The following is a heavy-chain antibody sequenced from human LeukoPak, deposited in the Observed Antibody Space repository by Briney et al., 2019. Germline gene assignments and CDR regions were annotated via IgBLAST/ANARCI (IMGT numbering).Heavy chain of an antibody. V-gene: IGHV4-34*01. J-gene: IGHJ3*02. CDR2: INRSGTT. CDR3: AREACTSGTCDAFDI. D-gene: IGHD2-8*01. CDR1: GACFSGSY. Sequence: SETLSLTCAVYGACFSGSYWSWIRQPPGKGLEWIGEINRSGTTNYNPSLKSRVIMSVDTSKNQFSLRLSSLTAADTAVYYCAREACTSGTCDAFDIRGQGTMVTVSS.